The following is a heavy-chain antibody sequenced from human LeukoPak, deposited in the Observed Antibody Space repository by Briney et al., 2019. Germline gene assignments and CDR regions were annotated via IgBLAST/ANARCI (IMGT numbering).Heavy chain of an antibody. D-gene: IGHD6-6*01. Sequence: SQTLSLTCTVSGGSISSGGYYWSWIRQHPGKGLEWIGYIYYSGSTYYNPSLKSRVTISVDMSKNQFSLKLSSVTAADTAVYYCARSTKSSIAARGPTDGWFDPWGQGTLVTVSS. CDR2: IYYSGST. CDR3: ARSTKSSIAARGPTDGWFDP. V-gene: IGHV4-31*03. CDR1: GGSISSGGYY. J-gene: IGHJ5*02.